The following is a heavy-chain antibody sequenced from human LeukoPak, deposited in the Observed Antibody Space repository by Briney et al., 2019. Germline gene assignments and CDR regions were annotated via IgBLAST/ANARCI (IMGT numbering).Heavy chain of an antibody. V-gene: IGHV4-4*02. Sequence: PSETLSLTCAVSGGSISSSNWWSWVRQPLGKGLEWIGEIYHSGSTNYNPSLKSRVSILIDKSKNQFSLKLSSVTAADTAVYYCASGDYDYFDYWGLGTLVTVSS. CDR1: GGSISSSNW. CDR3: ASGDYDYFDY. D-gene: IGHD4-17*01. J-gene: IGHJ4*02. CDR2: IYHSGST.